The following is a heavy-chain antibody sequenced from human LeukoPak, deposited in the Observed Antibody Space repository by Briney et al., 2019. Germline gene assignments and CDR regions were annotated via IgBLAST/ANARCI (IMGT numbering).Heavy chain of an antibody. CDR2: LYPGDSDT. CDR1: RCSFNSYG. CDR3: ARHVRAGSSGWYFLDAFDI. Sequence: GESVKISCKGSRCSFNSYGMGWGRQLPGKGLEWMGILYPGDSDTRYSPSFQGQVTISADKSISTAYLQWSSLKASDTAMYYCARHVRAGSSGWYFLDAFDIWGQGTMVTVSS. V-gene: IGHV5-51*01. D-gene: IGHD6-19*01. J-gene: IGHJ3*02.